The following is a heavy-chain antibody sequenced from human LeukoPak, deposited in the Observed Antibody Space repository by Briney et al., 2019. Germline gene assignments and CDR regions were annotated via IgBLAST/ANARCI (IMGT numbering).Heavy chain of an antibody. D-gene: IGHD2-2*01. CDR2: INPNSGGT. CDR1: GYTFTGYY. J-gene: IGHJ4*02. CDR3: GRNDGVPALSFDY. V-gene: IGHV1-2*02. Sequence: ASVTVSCKASGYTFTGYYMHWVRQAPGQGLEWLGWINPNSGGTNYAQKFQGRVTMTRDTSISTAYMELSRLRADDTAVYYCGRNDGVPALSFDYWGQGTLVTVSS.